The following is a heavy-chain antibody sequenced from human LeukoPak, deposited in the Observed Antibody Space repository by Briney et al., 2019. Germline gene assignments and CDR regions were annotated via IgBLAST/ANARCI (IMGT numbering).Heavy chain of an antibody. D-gene: IGHD5-18*01. CDR2: IYYNGST. J-gene: IGHJ4*02. CDR1: GGSISSGDYY. CDR3: AREKYSYGLYYFDY. V-gene: IGHV4-30-4*01. Sequence: PSETLSLTCTVSGGSISSGDYYWRWIRQPPGKGLEWIGYIYYNGSTYYNPSLKSRLTISVDTSKNQFSLKLSSVTAADTAVYYCAREKYSYGLYYFDYWGQGTLVTVSS.